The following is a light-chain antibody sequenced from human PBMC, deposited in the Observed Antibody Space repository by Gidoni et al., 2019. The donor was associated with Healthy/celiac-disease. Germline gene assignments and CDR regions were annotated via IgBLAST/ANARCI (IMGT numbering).Light chain of an antibody. CDR3: QQYYSTPRT. V-gene: IGKV4-1*01. CDR2: WAS. J-gene: IGKJ1*01. Sequence: DIGMTQSQDSLAVSLGERATINCKSSQSVLYSSNNKHYLAWYQQKPGQPPKLLIYWASTRESVVPDRFSGSGSGTDFTLTISSLQAEDVAVYYCQQYYSTPRTFGQGTKVEIK. CDR1: QSVLYSSNNKHY.